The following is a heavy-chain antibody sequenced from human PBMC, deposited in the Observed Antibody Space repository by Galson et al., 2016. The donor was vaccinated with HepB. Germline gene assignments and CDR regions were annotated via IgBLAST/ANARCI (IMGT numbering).Heavy chain of an antibody. CDR3: ARLYDFWSGSNFYYYFYYMDV. V-gene: IGHV5-51*01. Sequence: QSGAEVTKPGESLKISCKGSGYSFTSYWIGWVRQMPGKGLEWMGIIYPDDSDTRYSPSFQGQVTISADKSISTPYLQWGSLKASDTAMNYCARLYDFWSGSNFYYYFYYMDVWGKGTTVTVSS. J-gene: IGHJ6*03. CDR1: GYSFTSYW. D-gene: IGHD3-3*01. CDR2: IYPDDSDT.